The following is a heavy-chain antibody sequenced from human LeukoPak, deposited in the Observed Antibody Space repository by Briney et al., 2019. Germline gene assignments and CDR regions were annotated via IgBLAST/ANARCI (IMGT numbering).Heavy chain of an antibody. CDR1: GFTFSTYR. CDR3: ARDVGRYFDWLFSSVPDY. J-gene: IGHJ4*02. CDR2: IKQDGSEK. V-gene: IGHV3-7*01. D-gene: IGHD3-9*01. Sequence: GGSLRLSCAASGFTFSTYRMSWVRQAPGKGLEWVANIKQDGSEKHYVDSVKGRFTISRDNAKNSLYLQMNSLRAEDTAVYYCARDVGRYFDWLFSSVPDYWGQGTLVTVSS.